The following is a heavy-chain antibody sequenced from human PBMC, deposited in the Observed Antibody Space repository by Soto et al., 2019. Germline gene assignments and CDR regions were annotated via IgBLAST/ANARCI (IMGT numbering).Heavy chain of an antibody. CDR3: ARGGSLLRFLEWFSLDP. CDR1: GFTFTSSA. D-gene: IGHD3-3*01. V-gene: IGHV1-18*01. CDR2: ISAYNGNT. J-gene: IGHJ5*02. Sequence: ASVKVSCKASGFTFTSSAVQWVRQARGQRLEWMGWISAYNGNTNYAQKLQGRVTMTTDTSTSTAYMELRSLRSDDTAVYYCARGGSLLRFLEWFSLDPWGQGTLVTVSS.